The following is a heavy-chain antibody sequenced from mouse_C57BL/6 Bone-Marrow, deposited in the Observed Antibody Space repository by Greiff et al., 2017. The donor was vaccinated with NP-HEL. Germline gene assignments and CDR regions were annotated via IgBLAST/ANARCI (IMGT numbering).Heavy chain of an antibody. J-gene: IGHJ4*01. CDR3: AKNSYCSSFYYAMDY. Sequence: VQRVESGPGLVQPSQSLSITCTVSGFSLTSYGVHWVRQSPGKGLEWLGVIWRGGSTDYNAAFMSRLSITKDNSKSQVFFKMNSLQADDTAIYYCAKNSYCSSFYYAMDYWGQGTSVTVSS. CDR2: IWRGGST. CDR1: GFSLTSYG. V-gene: IGHV2-5*01. D-gene: IGHD1-1*01.